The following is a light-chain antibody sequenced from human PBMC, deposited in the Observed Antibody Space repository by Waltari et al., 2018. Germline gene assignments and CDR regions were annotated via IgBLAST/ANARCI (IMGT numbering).Light chain of an antibody. Sequence: EIVLTQSPVTLSLSPGERATLSCRASQSVSSSLAWYQQKPGQAPRLLIYDASNRATGIPARYSGSGSGTDFTLTISSLEPEDFAVYYCQQRSKWPRTFGQGTKLEIK. J-gene: IGKJ2*01. V-gene: IGKV3-11*01. CDR3: QQRSKWPRT. CDR1: QSVSSS. CDR2: DAS.